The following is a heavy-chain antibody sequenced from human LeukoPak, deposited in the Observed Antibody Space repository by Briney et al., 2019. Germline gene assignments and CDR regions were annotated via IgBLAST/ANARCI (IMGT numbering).Heavy chain of an antibody. CDR2: IKQDGSEK. D-gene: IGHD1-26*01. CDR3: ASYSGSYYAAFDI. CDR1: GXTFSSYW. V-gene: IGHV3-7*05. Sequence: GGSLRLSWAASGXTFSSYWMSWVRQAPGKGLEWVANIKQDGSEKYYVDSVKGRFTISRDNAKKSLYLQMNSLRAEDTAVYYCASYSGSYYAAFDIWGQGTMVTVSS. J-gene: IGHJ3*02.